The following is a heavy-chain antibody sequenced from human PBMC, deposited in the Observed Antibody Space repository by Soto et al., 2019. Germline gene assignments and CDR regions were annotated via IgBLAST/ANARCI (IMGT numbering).Heavy chain of an antibody. J-gene: IGHJ2*01. CDR2: ISGSGIST. CDR3: AKEPVGPDWYFDL. Sequence: DVQLLESGGGLVQPGGSLRLSCAASGFTFRSYAMSWVRQAPGKGLEWVSGISGSGISTHYADSAKGRFTVSRDNSKNPLYLQMNSLRAEDTAVYNCAKEPVGPDWYFDLWGRGTLVTVSS. V-gene: IGHV3-23*01. CDR1: GFTFRSYA.